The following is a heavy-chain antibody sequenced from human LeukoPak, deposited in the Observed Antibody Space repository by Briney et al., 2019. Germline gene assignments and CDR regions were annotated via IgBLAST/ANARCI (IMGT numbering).Heavy chain of an antibody. CDR3: ARQGNSGSFWAD. CDR1: GFTFSSYA. J-gene: IGHJ4*02. V-gene: IGHV3-23*01. CDR2: ISGSGGST. D-gene: IGHD2/OR15-2a*01. Sequence: GGSLRLSCAASGFTFSSYAMSWVRQAPGKGLEWVSAISGSGGSTYYADSVKGRFTISRDNSKNTLYLQMNSLRAEDTAVYYCARQGNSGSFWADWGQGTLVTVSS.